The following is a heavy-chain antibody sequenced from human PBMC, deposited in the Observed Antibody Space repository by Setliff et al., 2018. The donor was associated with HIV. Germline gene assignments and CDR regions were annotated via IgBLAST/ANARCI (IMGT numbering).Heavy chain of an antibody. V-gene: IGHV4-61*02. CDR3: AREDSSSWYSSLSF. CDR2: IYISGSA. J-gene: IGHJ1*01. D-gene: IGHD6-13*01. CDR1: GDSINSGSYH. Sequence: KASETLSLTCTVSGDSINSGSYHWNWIRQPAGKGLEWIGRIYISGSANYNPSLKSRVTISVDTSKNQFSLKLSSVTAADTAIYYCAREDSSSWYSSLSFCGQGTLVTVS.